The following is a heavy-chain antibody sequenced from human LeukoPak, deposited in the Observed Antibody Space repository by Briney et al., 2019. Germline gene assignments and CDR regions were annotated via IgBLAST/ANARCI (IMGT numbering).Heavy chain of an antibody. CDR1: GFTFSSYC. V-gene: IGHV3-21*01. CDR2: ITSSSSYI. J-gene: IGHJ4*02. D-gene: IGHD3-16*01. Sequence: PGGSLRLSCAASGFTFSSYCMNWVRQAPGKGLEWVSSITSSSSYIYYADSVKGRFTISRDNAKNSLYLQMNSLRAEDTAVYYCARGGSYYDYVWGSYSWGQGTLVTVSS. CDR3: ARGGSYYDYVWGSYS.